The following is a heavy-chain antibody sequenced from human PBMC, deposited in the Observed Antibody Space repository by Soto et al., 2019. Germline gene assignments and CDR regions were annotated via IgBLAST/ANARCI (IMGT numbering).Heavy chain of an antibody. CDR1: VFTFSSYA. CDR2: ISGSGDST. V-gene: IGHV3-23*01. D-gene: IGHD3-22*01. Sequence: PVGSLRLSCASSVFTFSSYALTCVRQSPGKGLEWVSAISGSGDSTYYADSVKGRFTIFRDNPKNTVYLQMNSLRAEDTAVYYCLHYYDSSGNLYGMDVWGQGTTVTVS. CDR3: LHYYDSSGNLYGMDV. J-gene: IGHJ6*01.